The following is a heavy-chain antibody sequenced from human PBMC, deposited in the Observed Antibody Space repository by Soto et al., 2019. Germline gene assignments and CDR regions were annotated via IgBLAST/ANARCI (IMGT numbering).Heavy chain of an antibody. J-gene: IGHJ5*02. CDR1: GSTFSSYS. Sequence: GGSLRLSCAASGSTFSSYSMNWVRQAPGKGLEWVSYISSSSSTIYYADSVKGRFTISRDNAKNSLYLQMNSLRDEDTAVYYCARDSLALNGSGSYSHPHWFDPWGQGTLVTVSS. D-gene: IGHD3-10*01. V-gene: IGHV3-48*02. CDR2: ISSSSSTI. CDR3: ARDSLALNGSGSYSHPHWFDP.